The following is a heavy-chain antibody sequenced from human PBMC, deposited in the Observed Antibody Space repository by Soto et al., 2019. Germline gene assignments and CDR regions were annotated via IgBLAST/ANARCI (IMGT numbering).Heavy chain of an antibody. Sequence: EVQLLESGGGLVQPGGSLRLSCAASGFTFSNYAMAWVRQAPGKGLEWVSAISGIGPNTYYADSVKGRFTISRDNSKNTLYLQMNSLRADDTAVYYCAKDTRLRCHASCWFFDLWGRGTLVTGSS. V-gene: IGHV3-23*01. CDR3: AKDTRLRCHASCWFFDL. D-gene: IGHD4-17*01. CDR1: GFTFSNYA. CDR2: ISGIGPNT. J-gene: IGHJ2*01.